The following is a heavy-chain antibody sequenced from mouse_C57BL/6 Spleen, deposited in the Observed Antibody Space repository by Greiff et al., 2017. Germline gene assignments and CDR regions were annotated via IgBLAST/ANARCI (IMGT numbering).Heavy chain of an antibody. J-gene: IGHJ2*01. CDR1: GFTFSSYA. Sequence: EVMLVESGEGLVKPGGSLKLSCAASGFTFSSYAMSWVRQTPEKRLEWVAYISSGGDYIYYADTVKGRFTISRDNARNTLYLQMSSLKSEDTAMYYCTREGYYGPYYFDYWGQGTTLTVSS. D-gene: IGHD1-1*01. V-gene: IGHV5-9-1*02. CDR3: TREGYYGPYYFDY. CDR2: ISSGGDYI.